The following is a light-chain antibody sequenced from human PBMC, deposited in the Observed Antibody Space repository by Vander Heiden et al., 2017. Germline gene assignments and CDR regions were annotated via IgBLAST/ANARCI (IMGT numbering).Light chain of an antibody. CDR1: PSISSY. Sequence: IQITHSLSSLSASVGDIVTITCRASPSISSYLNWYQQKPGKAPKLLIYAASSLQSGVPSRFSGSGSGTDFTLTISSLQPEDFATYYCQQSYSTPQTFGQGTKVEIK. CDR3: QQSYSTPQT. CDR2: AAS. J-gene: IGKJ1*01. V-gene: IGKV1-39*01.